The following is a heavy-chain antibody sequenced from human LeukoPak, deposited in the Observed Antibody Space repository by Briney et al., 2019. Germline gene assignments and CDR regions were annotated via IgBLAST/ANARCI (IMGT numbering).Heavy chain of an antibody. CDR2: IIPIFGTA. V-gene: IGHV1-69*01. D-gene: IGHD2-2*01. Sequence: SVKVSCKASGGTFSSYAISWVRQAPGQGLEWMGGIIPIFGTANYAQKFQGRVTITADESTSTAYMELSSLRSEDTAVYYCARADIVVVPAAIEPLPEYYYYYYGMDVWGQGTTVTVSS. J-gene: IGHJ6*02. CDR3: ARADIVVVPAAIEPLPEYYYYYYGMDV. CDR1: GGTFSSYA.